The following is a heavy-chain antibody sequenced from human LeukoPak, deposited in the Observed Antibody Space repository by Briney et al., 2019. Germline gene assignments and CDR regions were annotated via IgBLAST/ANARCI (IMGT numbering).Heavy chain of an antibody. CDR3: ARDGYDSSSWYMGGYYYYYYMDV. CDR2: ISSGSSTI. CDR1: GFTFSDYY. D-gene: IGHD6-13*01. J-gene: IGHJ6*03. Sequence: GGSLRLSCAASGFTFSDYYMSWIRQAPGKGLEWVSYISSGSSTIYYADSVKGRFTVSRDNAKNSLYLQMNSLRAEDTAVYYCARDGYDSSSWYMGGYYYYYYMDVWGKGTTVTVSS. V-gene: IGHV3-11*04.